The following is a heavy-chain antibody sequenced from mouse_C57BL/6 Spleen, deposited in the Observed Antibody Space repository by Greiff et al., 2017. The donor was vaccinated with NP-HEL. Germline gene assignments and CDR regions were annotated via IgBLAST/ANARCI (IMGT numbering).Heavy chain of an antibody. Sequence: QVHVKQSGAELVRPGASVTLSCKASGYTFTDYEMHWVKQTPVHGLEWIGAIDPETGGTAYNQKFKGKAILTADKSSSTAYMELRSLTSEDSAVYYCTRPYYYGSSYGAMDYWGQGTSVTVSS. CDR2: IDPETGGT. D-gene: IGHD1-1*01. V-gene: IGHV1-15*01. CDR1: GYTFTDYE. CDR3: TRPYYYGSSYGAMDY. J-gene: IGHJ4*01.